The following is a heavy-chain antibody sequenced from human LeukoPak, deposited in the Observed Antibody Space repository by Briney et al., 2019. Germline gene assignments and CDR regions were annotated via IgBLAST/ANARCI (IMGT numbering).Heavy chain of an antibody. CDR3: ARVFSGNYYSGFNY. J-gene: IGHJ4*02. Sequence: GGSLRLSCAASGFSFSSYGMHWVRQAPGKGLGWVAVISYDGSNKYYADSVKGRFTISRDNSKNTLYLQMNGLRAEDTALYYCARVFSGNYYSGFNYWGQGTLVTVSS. D-gene: IGHD3-10*01. CDR1: GFSFSSYG. V-gene: IGHV3-30*03. CDR2: ISYDGSNK.